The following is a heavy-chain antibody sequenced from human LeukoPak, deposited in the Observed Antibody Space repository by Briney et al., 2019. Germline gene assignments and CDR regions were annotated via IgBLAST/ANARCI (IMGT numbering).Heavy chain of an antibody. CDR3: AREYRYGVVIEGYYFDY. J-gene: IGHJ4*02. CDR1: GFTFSDYY. CDR2: IKGNGLTT. Sequence: GGSLRLSCAASGFTFSDYYMTWIRQAPGKGLEWLSHIKGNGLTTYYADSVKGRFTISRDNAKNSLYLQMNSLRAEDTALYYCAREYRYGVVIEGYYFDYWGQGTLVTVSS. V-gene: IGHV3-11*01. D-gene: IGHD3-3*01.